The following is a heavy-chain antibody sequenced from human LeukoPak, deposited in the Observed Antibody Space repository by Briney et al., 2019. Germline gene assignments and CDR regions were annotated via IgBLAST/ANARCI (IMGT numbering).Heavy chain of an antibody. D-gene: IGHD3-9*01. CDR2: INTDGSST. CDR3: ALEDILTGYSLDY. CDR1: GFTFSTYW. Sequence: GGSLRLSCAASGFTFSTYWIHWVRQPPGKGLVWVSRINTDGSSTNYADSVRGRFTISRDNAKNTLYLQMNSLRAEDTAVYYCALEDILTGYSLDYWGQGTLVTVSS. V-gene: IGHV3-74*01. J-gene: IGHJ4*02.